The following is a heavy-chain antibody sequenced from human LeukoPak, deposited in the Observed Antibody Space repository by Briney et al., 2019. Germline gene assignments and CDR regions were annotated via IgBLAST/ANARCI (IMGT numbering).Heavy chain of an antibody. CDR3: AKAGGTAMVFDY. V-gene: IGHV3-9*01. Sequence: PGGSLRLSCAASGFTFDDYAMHWVRQAPGKGLEWVSGISWNSGSIGYADSVKGRFTISRDNAKNSLYLQMNSLRAEDTALYYCAKAGGTAMVFDYWGQGTLVTVSS. CDR2: ISWNSGSI. CDR1: GFTFDDYA. D-gene: IGHD5-18*01. J-gene: IGHJ4*02.